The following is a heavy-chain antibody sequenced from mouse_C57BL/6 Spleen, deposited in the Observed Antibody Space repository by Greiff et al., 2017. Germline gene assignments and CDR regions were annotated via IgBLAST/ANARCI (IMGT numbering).Heavy chain of an antibody. CDR2: IYPRDGST. CDR3: ARGAYSNYVDYAMDY. Sequence: QVQLQQSGAELVRPGASVKLSCTASGFNIKDDYMHWVKQRPEQGLEWIGYIYPRDGSTKYNEKFKGKATLTADKSSSTAYMQLNSLTSEDSAVYFCARGAYSNYVDYAMDYWGQGTSVTVSS. CDR1: GFNIKDDY. J-gene: IGHJ4*01. D-gene: IGHD2-5*01. V-gene: IGHV1-78*01.